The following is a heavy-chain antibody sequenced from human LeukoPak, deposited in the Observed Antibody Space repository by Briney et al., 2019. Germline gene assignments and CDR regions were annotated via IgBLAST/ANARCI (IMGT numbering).Heavy chain of an antibody. CDR3: ARGGYSSGWSLGY. Sequence: GGSLRLSCAASGFTFSSYSMNWVRQAPGKGLEWVSSISSSSSYIYYADSVKGRFTISRDNAKNSLYLQMNSLRAEDTAVYYCARGGYSSGWSLGYWGQGTLVTVSS. V-gene: IGHV3-21*01. CDR2: ISSSSSYI. J-gene: IGHJ4*01. D-gene: IGHD6-19*01. CDR1: GFTFSSYS.